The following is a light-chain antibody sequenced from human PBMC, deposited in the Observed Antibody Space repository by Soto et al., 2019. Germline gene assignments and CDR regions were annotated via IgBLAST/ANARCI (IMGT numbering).Light chain of an antibody. CDR1: SSNIGSNY. CDR3: AAWDDSLSGRL. CDR2: RND. Sequence: QSVLTQPPSASGTPGQRVTISCSGSSSNIGSNYVFWYQQLPGTAPKLLIYRNDQRPSGVPDRFSGSKSGTSASLAISGLRSEDEADSYCAAWDDSLSGRLFGGGTKLTVL. J-gene: IGLJ3*02. V-gene: IGLV1-47*01.